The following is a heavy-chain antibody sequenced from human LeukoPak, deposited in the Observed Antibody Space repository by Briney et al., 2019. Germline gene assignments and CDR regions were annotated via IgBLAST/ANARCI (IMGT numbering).Heavy chain of an antibody. V-gene: IGHV4-61*05. D-gene: IGHD7-27*01. Sequence: KPSETLSLTCTVSGGSISSSSYYWGWIRQSPGKGLEWIGYIYYTGSTSYNPSLKSRVTISADTSKNEFSLKLNSVTAADTAVYYCASRKLGNDYWGQGTLVTVSP. CDR3: ASRKLGNDY. CDR2: IYYTGST. J-gene: IGHJ4*02. CDR1: GGSISSSSYY.